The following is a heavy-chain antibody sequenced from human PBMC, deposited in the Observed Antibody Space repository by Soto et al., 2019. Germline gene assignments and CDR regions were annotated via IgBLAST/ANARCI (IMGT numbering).Heavy chain of an antibody. CDR3: ARGLRAYYGSGPLYGMDV. CDR2: IYHSGST. D-gene: IGHD3-10*01. J-gene: IGHJ6*02. V-gene: IGHV4-4*02. Sequence: SETLSLTCGVSGGTVASSHWWSWVRQPPGKGLEWIGEIYHSGSTNYNPSLKSRVTISVDKSKNQFSLKLSSVTAADTAVYYCARGLRAYYGSGPLYGMDVWGQGTTVTVSS. CDR1: GGTVASSHW.